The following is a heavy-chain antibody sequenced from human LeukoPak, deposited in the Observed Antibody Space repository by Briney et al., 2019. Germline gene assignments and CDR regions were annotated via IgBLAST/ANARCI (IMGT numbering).Heavy chain of an antibody. CDR1: GGSISSYY. V-gene: IGHV4-59*04. CDR2: IYHSGST. Sequence: SETLSLTCTVSGGSISSYYWSWIRQPPGKGLEWIGSIYHSGSTYYNPSLKSRVTISVDTSKNQFSLKLSSVTAADTAVYYCARLALYERYMDVWGKGTTVTISS. J-gene: IGHJ6*03. CDR3: ARLALYERYMDV. D-gene: IGHD2/OR15-2a*01.